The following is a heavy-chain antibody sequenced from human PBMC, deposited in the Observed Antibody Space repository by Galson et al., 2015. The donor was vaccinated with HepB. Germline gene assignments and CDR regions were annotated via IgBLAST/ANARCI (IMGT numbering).Heavy chain of an antibody. CDR1: GYTFTSYY. V-gene: IGHV1-46*03. J-gene: IGHJ4*02. Sequence: SVKVSCKASGYTFTSYYMHWVRQAPGQGLEWMGIINPSGGSTSYAQKFQGRVTMTRDTSTSTVYMELSSLRSEDTAVYYCARQGIVGATTDDFDYWGQGTLVTVSS. D-gene: IGHD1-26*01. CDR3: ARQGIVGATTDDFDY. CDR2: INPSGGST.